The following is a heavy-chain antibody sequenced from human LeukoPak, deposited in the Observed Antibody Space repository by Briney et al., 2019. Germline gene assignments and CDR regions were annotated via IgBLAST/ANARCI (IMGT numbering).Heavy chain of an antibody. D-gene: IGHD3-22*01. CDR3: ATKASYDSSGYYYVSFDY. CDR2: INPNSGGT. Sequence: ASVTVSCKASGYTFTGYYLHWVRQAPGPGLEWMGRINPNSGGTNYAQKFQGRVTITRVTSISTAYMELSRLRSDDTAVYYCATKASYDSSGYYYVSFDYWGQGTLVTVSS. CDR1: GYTFTGYY. J-gene: IGHJ4*02. V-gene: IGHV1-2*06.